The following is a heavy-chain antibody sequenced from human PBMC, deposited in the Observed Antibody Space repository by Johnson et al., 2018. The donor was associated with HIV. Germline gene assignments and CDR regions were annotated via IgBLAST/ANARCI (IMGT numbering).Heavy chain of an antibody. Sequence: QVQLVESGGGVVQPGRSLRLSCAASGFTFSSYAMHWVRQAPGKGLEWVAVISYDGSNKYYADSVKGRFTISRDNSKNTVYLQMISLRAEDMAVYYCARSRWADDAFDGWGQGTMVTVSS. D-gene: IGHD1-26*01. CDR2: ISYDGSNK. CDR1: GFTFSSYA. CDR3: ARSRWADDAFDG. J-gene: IGHJ3*01. V-gene: IGHV3-30-3*01.